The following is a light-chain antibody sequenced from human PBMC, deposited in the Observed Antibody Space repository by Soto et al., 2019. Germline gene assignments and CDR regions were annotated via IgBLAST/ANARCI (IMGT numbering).Light chain of an antibody. CDR1: QSIISW. J-gene: IGKJ5*01. CDR2: DAS. V-gene: IGKV1-5*01. CDR3: QQYNSPIT. Sequence: DIQMTQSPSTLSASIGDIVIITFRASQSIISWLACYQQTPGKAPKLLIYDASSLESGVPSRFSGVGSGTDFTLTISSLQPDDFATYYCQQYNSPITFGQGTRLEIK.